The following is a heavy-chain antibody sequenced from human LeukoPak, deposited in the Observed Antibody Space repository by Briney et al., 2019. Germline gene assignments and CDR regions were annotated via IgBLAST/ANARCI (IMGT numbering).Heavy chain of an antibody. CDR1: GCSISSGGFY. CDR2: NYYSGST. J-gene: IGHJ5*02. CDR3: ARGAGTPIYNWFDP. D-gene: IGHD6-13*01. Sequence: SGTLSLSCTVSGCSISSGGFYWVCSRQHPGKGLEWLVYNYYSGSTYSNSSIRSRVTFSVDTSKSQFLLKLSSVTAADTAVYYCARGAGTPIYNWFDPWGQGTLVVASS. V-gene: IGHV4-31*03.